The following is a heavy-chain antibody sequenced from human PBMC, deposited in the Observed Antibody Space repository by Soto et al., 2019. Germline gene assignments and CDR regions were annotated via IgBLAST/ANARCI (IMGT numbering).Heavy chain of an antibody. CDR2: INHSGST. Sequence: SETLSLTCAVYGGSFSGYYWSWIRQPPGKGLEWIGEINHSGSTNYNPSQKSRVTISVDTSKNQFSLKLSSVTAADTDVYYCARGVVVAAPGRFDYWGQGTLVTVSS. CDR3: ARGVVVAAPGRFDY. D-gene: IGHD2-15*01. V-gene: IGHV4-34*01. CDR1: GGSFSGYY. J-gene: IGHJ4*02.